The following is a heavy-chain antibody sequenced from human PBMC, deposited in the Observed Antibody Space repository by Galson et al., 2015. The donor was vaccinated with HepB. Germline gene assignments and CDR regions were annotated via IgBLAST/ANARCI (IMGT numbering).Heavy chain of an antibody. J-gene: IGHJ3*02. V-gene: IGHV1-24*01. CDR3: ATDQGFGVGAFDI. CDR2: FDPEDGET. D-gene: IGHD3-16*01. Sequence: SVKVSCKVSGYTLTELSMHWVRQAPGKGLEWMGGFDPEDGETIYAQKFQGRVTMTEDTSTDTAYMELSSLRSEDTAVYYCATDQGFGVGAFDIWGQGTMVTVSS. CDR1: GYTLTELS.